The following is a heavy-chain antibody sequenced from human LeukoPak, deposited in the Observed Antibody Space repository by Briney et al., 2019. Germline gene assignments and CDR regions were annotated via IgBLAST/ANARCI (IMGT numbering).Heavy chain of an antibody. CDR2: IYHGGNT. D-gene: IGHD3-16*01. CDR3: ARGFRGSFYVWDAYDI. V-gene: IGHV4-38-2*02. J-gene: IGHJ3*02. CDR1: GYSISSGFY. Sequence: SETLSLTCTVSGYSISSGFYRGCIRQPPGKGLEWIGTIYHGGNTDYNVSLKSRVTISVDTSKNQFSLKLTSVTAADTDVYYCARGFRGSFYVWDAYDIWGQGTMVTVSS.